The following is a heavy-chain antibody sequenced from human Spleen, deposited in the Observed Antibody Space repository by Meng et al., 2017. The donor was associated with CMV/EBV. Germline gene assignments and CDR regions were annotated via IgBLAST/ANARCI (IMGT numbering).Heavy chain of an antibody. CDR3: ARGGGDYYDFWSGYYPNGMDV. CDR1: GYTFPTYW. D-gene: IGHD3-3*01. J-gene: IGHJ6*02. Sequence: KVSCKGSGYTFPTYWIGWVRQMPGKGLEWMGIIYPGDSDTRYSPSFQGQVTISADKSISTAYLQWSSLKASDTATYYCARGGGDYYDFWSGYYPNGMDVWGQGTTVTVSS. CDR2: IYPGDSDT. V-gene: IGHV5-51*01.